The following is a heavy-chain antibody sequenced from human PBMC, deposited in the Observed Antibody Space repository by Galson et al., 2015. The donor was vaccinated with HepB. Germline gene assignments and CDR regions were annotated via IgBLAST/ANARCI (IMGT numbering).Heavy chain of an antibody. D-gene: IGHD4-11*01. CDR1: GFTFSDHY. CDR3: ARELLRTTGNWFDP. Sequence: SLRLSCAASGFTFSDHYMDWVRQAPGKGLEWVGRTRNKANSYTTEYAASVKGRFTISRDDSKNSLYLQMNSLKTEDTAVYYCARELLRTTGNWFDPWGQGTLVTVSS. CDR2: TRNKANSYTT. J-gene: IGHJ5*02. V-gene: IGHV3-72*01.